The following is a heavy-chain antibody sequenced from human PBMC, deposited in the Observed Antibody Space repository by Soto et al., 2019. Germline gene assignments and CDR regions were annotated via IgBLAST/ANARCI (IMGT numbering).Heavy chain of an antibody. CDR1: GYTFTNDG. J-gene: IGHJ3*02. V-gene: IGHV1-18*01. CDR2: ISVENGDT. Sequence: QVQLVQSGSEVKKPGASVRVSCKASGYTFTNDGISWVRQAPGQGLEWMGWISVENGDTKYAQRVHQRLSFTRDLSTSTVYMELRSLTSDDTAVYFCAADNSGYLDSAFDIWGQGTAVIVSS. CDR3: AADNSGYLDSAFDI. D-gene: IGHD3-22*01.